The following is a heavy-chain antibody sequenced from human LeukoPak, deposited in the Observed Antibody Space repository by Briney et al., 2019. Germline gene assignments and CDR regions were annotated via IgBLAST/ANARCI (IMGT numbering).Heavy chain of an antibody. CDR2: ISSSSSTI. Sequence: GGSLRLSCAASGFTFSSYSMNWVRQAPGKGLEWVSYISSSSSTIYYADSVKGRFTISRDNAKNSLYLQMNSLGAEDTAVYYCAARNIVVVTAIPEKSDYWGQGTLVTVSS. V-gene: IGHV3-48*04. CDR1: GFTFSSYS. D-gene: IGHD2-21*02. CDR3: AARNIVVVTAIPEKSDY. J-gene: IGHJ4*02.